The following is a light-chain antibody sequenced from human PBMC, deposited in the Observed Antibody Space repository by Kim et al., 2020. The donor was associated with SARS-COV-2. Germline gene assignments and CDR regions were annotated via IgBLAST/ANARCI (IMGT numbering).Light chain of an antibody. CDR1: QTISGSY. CDR2: AAS. J-gene: IGKJ1*01. Sequence: SPAERATLTWRASQTISGSYLAWYQQKPGQAPRLLIYAASSRDTDIPVRFSGSGSGTDFTLTISRLEAEDFAVYYCQQYGSSPWTFGQGTKVDIK. CDR3: QQYGSSPWT. V-gene: IGKV3-20*01.